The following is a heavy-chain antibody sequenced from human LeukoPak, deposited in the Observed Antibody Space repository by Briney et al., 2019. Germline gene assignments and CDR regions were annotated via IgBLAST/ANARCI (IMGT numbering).Heavy chain of an antibody. CDR3: AKDHTYYDFWSGYYTH. D-gene: IGHD3-3*01. V-gene: IGHV3-23*01. Sequence: PGGSLRLSCAASGFTFSSYAMSWVRQAPGKGLEWVSAISGSGGSTYYADSVKGRFTISRDNSKNTLYLRMNSLRAEDTAVYYCAKDHTYYDFWSGYYTHWGQGTLVTVSS. J-gene: IGHJ4*02. CDR2: ISGSGGST. CDR1: GFTFSSYA.